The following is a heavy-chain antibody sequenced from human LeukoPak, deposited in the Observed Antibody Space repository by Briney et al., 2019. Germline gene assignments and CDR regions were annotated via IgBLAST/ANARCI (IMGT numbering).Heavy chain of an antibody. CDR1: GFTFSSYW. CDR2: IKQDGSEK. D-gene: IGHD3-10*01. CDR3: ARYGGSNYVGY. J-gene: IGHJ4*02. V-gene: IGHV3-7*01. Sequence: AGGSLRLSCAATGFTFSSYWMSWVRQATGKGLEWVANIKQDGSEKYYVDSVKGRFTISRDNAKNSLYLQMNSLRAEDTAVYYCARYGGSNYVGYWGQGTLVTVSS.